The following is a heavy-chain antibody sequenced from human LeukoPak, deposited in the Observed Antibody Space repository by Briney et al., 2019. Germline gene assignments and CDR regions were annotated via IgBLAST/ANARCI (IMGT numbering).Heavy chain of an antibody. CDR2: ISSSSSYI. J-gene: IGHJ3*02. CDR1: GFTFSNYT. V-gene: IGHV3-21*01. CDR3: ARDVPYYYESSGYYSLGFDI. D-gene: IGHD3-22*01. Sequence: GGSLRLSCAASGFTFSNYTMNCVRQAPGKGQEWVSSISSSSSYIYSADSVKGRLTISRDNAKNSLYLQMNILRAEDTAVYYCARDVPYYYESSGYYSLGFDIWGQRTMVTVSS.